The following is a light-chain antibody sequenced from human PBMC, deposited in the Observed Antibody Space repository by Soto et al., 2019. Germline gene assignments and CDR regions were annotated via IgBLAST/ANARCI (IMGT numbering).Light chain of an antibody. Sequence: QSALTQPASVSESPGKPITSSCTEPSSAVGFYSYVSCYQPHPGNAPKLLIYDVANRPSGVSNRFSGSKSDNTAYLSISGLQAEDEADYYCSSYTRSGTPVFGGGTKVTVL. CDR1: SSAVGFYSY. V-gene: IGLV2-14*03. CDR2: DVA. CDR3: SSYTRSGTPV. J-gene: IGLJ3*02.